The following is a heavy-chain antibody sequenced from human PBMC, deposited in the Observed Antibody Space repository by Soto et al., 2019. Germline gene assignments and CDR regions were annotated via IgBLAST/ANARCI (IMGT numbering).Heavy chain of an antibody. D-gene: IGHD3-10*01. CDR1: GGSISDHY. J-gene: IGHJ4*02. V-gene: IGHV4-59*11. Sequence: SETLSLTCTVSGGSISDHYYMWIRQSPGKGLEYIGYIYYSGSTNYNPSLKSRVTISVDTSKNQFSLKLSSVTAADTAVYYCARAPRGNYGYPSYFDYWGQGTLVTVSS. CDR2: IYYSGST. CDR3: ARAPRGNYGYPSYFDY.